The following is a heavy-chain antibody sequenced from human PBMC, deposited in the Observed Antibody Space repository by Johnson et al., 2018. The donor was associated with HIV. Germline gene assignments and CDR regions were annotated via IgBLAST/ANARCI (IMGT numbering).Heavy chain of an antibody. V-gene: IGHV3-66*02. CDR3: ARVRAGRENAFDI. J-gene: IGHJ3*02. Sequence: VQLVESGGGLVQPGGSLRLSCVTSGFSVSRSYMNWVRQAPGKGLEWVSTLYIGGTSYYGDSVKGRFTISRDNSKNTLSLQMNSPRVDDTAIYYCARVRAGRENAFDIWGQGTMVTVSS. CDR2: LYIGGTS. CDR1: GFSVSRSY. D-gene: IGHD1-26*01.